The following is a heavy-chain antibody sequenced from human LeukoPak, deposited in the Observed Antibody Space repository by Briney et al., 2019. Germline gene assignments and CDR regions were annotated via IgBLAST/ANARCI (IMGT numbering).Heavy chain of an antibody. CDR2: IFPSGGEI. CDR1: ESTFSSYA. J-gene: IGHJ4*02. V-gene: IGHV3-23*01. CDR3: ATYRQVLLPFES. D-gene: IGHD5-18*01. Sequence: GGSLRLSCAASESTFSSYAMSWVRQPPGKGLEWVSSIFPSGGEIHYADSVRGRFTISRDNSKSTLSLQMNSLRAEDTAIYYCATYRQVLLPFESWGQGTLVTVSS.